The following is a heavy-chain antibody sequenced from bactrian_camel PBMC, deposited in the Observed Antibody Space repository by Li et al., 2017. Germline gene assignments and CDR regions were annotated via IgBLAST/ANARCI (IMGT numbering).Heavy chain of an antibody. CDR2: KNHDGAVT. Sequence: HVQLVESGGGSVQSGGSLRLSCVASGSGYISGTYCLGWFRQTPGKGREGVAAKNHDGAVTYADWSGKFTISEDVDTLYLQMNSLRPEDSGVYYCANLYFRSLEARHVRIWGQGTQVTVS. CDR1: GSGYISGTYC. D-gene: IGHD3*01. CDR3: ANLYFRSLEARHVRI. V-gene: IGHV3S1*01. J-gene: IGHJ4*01.